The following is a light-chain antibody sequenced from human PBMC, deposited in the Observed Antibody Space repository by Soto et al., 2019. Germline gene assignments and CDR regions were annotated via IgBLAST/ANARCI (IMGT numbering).Light chain of an antibody. CDR2: RNN. CDR1: SSNIETNY. CDR3: AAWDGSLSGWV. V-gene: IGLV1-47*01. J-gene: IGLJ3*02. Sequence: QSVLTPPPSASGTPGQRVTISCSGSSSNIETNYVYWYQQFPGTAPKVLIYRNNQRPSRVPDRFSASKSGTSASLVISGLRSEDEADYYCAAWDGSLSGWVFGGGTKLTVL.